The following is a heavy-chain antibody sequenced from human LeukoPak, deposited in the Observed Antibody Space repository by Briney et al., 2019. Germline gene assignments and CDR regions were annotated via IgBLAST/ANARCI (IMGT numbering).Heavy chain of an antibody. CDR3: ARSRSAGY. J-gene: IGHJ4*02. V-gene: IGHV3-7*01. CDR1: GFTFRHSW. CDR2: IKRDGSEK. Sequence: GGSLRLSCAASGFTFRHSWLSWIRQAPGKGLEWVANIKRDGSEKYYVDSVKGRFTISRDNAKNSLYLQMDSLRAEDTAVYYCARSRSAGYWGQGTLVTVSS.